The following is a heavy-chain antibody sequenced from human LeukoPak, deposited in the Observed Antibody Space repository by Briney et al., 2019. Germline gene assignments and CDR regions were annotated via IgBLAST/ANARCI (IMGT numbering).Heavy chain of an antibody. CDR1: GGSFSGYY. CDR2: INHSGST. J-gene: IGHJ4*02. Sequence: PSETLSLTCAVYGGSFSGYYWSWIRQPPGKGLEWIGEINHSGSTNYNPSLKSRVTISVDTSKNQFSLKLSSVTAADTAVYYCARLRRIQLWLGYFDYWGQGTLVTVSS. D-gene: IGHD5-18*01. CDR3: ARLRRIQLWLGYFDY. V-gene: IGHV4-34*01.